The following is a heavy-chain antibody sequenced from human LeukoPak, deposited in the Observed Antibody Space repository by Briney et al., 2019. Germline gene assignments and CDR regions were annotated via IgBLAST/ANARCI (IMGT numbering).Heavy chain of an antibody. Sequence: SETLSLTCTVSGGSISSGSYYWSWIRQPAGKGLEWIGRIYTSGSTNYNPSLKSRVTISVDTSKNQFSLKLSSVTAADTAVYYCARVKTYYYDSSGPQINYFDYWGQGTLVTVSS. J-gene: IGHJ4*02. V-gene: IGHV4-61*02. CDR1: GGSISSGSYY. D-gene: IGHD3-22*01. CDR3: ARVKTYYYDSSGPQINYFDY. CDR2: IYTSGST.